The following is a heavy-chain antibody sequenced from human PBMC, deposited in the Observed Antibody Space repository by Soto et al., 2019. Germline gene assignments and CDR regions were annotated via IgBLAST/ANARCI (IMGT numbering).Heavy chain of an antibody. CDR1: GGSISSSSYY. CDR2: IYYSGST. D-gene: IGHD5-18*01. V-gene: IGHV4-39*01. Sequence: ASETLSLTCTVSGGSISSSSYYWGWIRQPPGKGLEWIGSIYYSGSTYYNPSLKSRVTISVDTSKNQFSLKLSSVTAADTAVYYCASPNVDTAMVISYWGKGTLVPVSS. J-gene: IGHJ4*02. CDR3: ASPNVDTAMVISY.